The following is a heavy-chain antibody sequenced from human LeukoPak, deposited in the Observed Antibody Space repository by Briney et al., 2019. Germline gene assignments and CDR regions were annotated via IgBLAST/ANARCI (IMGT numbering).Heavy chain of an antibody. CDR2: IIPIFGTA. V-gene: IGHV1-69*05. CDR3: ARSGRGLYYFDY. Sequence: SVKVSCKASGGTFSSYAISWVRQAPGQGVEWMGRIIPIFGTANYAQKFQGRVTITTDESTSTAYMELSSLRSEDTAVYYCARSGRGLYYFDYWGQGTLVTVSS. CDR1: GGTFSSYA. D-gene: IGHD1-14*01. J-gene: IGHJ4*02.